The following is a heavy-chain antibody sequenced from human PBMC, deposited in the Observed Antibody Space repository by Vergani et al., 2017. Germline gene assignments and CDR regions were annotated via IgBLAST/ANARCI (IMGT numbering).Heavy chain of an antibody. D-gene: IGHD6-25*01. CDR3: ARVDTQVPATSHLYYMDV. Sequence: QVQLQESGPGVVKPSQTLSLTCAVSGGSISSGDHCWTWIRQRPGKGLERIGYIFYSGTTYDNPSLRSRLAISVDTSQNQFSLKLRSVTDADTAVYYCARVDTQVPATSHLYYMDVWGKGTTVGVSS. V-gene: IGHV4-31*11. CDR1: GGSISSGDHC. J-gene: IGHJ6*03. CDR2: IFYSGTT.